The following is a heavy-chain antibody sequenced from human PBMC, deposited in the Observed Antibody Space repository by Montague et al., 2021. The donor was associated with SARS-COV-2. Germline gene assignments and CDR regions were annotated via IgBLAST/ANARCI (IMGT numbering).Heavy chain of an antibody. J-gene: IGHJ4*02. Sequence: SETLSLTCAVYGGSFSDYYWSWIRQPPGKGLEWIGEINHSGTTKYNPSLKSRVTISVDTSKNQFYLKLSSVTAADTAVYYCARGTKRVLMYDYGRRGYACDYWGQGTMVTVSS. V-gene: IGHV4-34*01. D-gene: IGHD3-10*01. CDR1: GGSFSDYY. CDR2: INHSGTT. CDR3: ARGTKRVLMYDYGRRGYACDY.